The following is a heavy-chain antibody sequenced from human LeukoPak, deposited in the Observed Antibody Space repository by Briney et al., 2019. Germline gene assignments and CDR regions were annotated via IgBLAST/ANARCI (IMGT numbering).Heavy chain of an antibody. J-gene: IGHJ4*02. CDR2: IIPIFGTA. D-gene: IGHD6-13*01. CDR3: AREGYSNNWGRGHYFDY. Sequence: ASVKVSCKASGGTFSSYAISWVRQAPGQGLEWMGGIIPIFGTANYAQKFQGRVTITADESTSTAYMELSSLRSEDTAVYYCAREGYSNNWGRGHYFDYWGQGTLVTVSS. V-gene: IGHV1-69*01. CDR1: GGTFSSYA.